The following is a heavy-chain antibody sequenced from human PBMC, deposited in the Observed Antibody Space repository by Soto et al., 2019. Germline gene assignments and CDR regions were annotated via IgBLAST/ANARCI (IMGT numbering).Heavy chain of an antibody. CDR3: ARGTVVGATLPSRY. D-gene: IGHD1-26*01. CDR1: GGSFSGYY. Sequence: QVQLQQWGAGLLKPSETLSLTCAVYGGSFSGYYWSWIRQPPGKGLEWIGEINHSGSTNYNPSLKSRVTISVDTSKNQFSLKLSSVTAADTAVYYCARGTVVGATLPSRYWGQGTLVTVSS. V-gene: IGHV4-34*01. CDR2: INHSGST. J-gene: IGHJ4*02.